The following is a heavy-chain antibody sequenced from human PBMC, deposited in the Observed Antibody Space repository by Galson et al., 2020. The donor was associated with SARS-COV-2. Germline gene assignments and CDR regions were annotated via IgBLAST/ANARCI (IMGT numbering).Heavy chain of an antibody. Sequence: GESLKISCAASGFTFSAYDMHWVRQATGKGLEWVSPIGTAGDTYYPGSVKGRFTISRENAKNSLYLQMNSLRAGDTAVYYCAGSDTYYGSGSYSNFDYWGQGTLVTVSS. D-gene: IGHD3-10*01. V-gene: IGHV3-13*01. J-gene: IGHJ4*02. CDR3: AGSDTYYGSGSYSNFDY. CDR2: IGTAGDT. CDR1: GFTFSAYD.